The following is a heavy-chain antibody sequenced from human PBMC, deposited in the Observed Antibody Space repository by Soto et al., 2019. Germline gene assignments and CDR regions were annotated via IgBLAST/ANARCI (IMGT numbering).Heavy chain of an antibody. CDR1: GFSLSSYA. D-gene: IGHD2-15*01. CDR3: AKDRRDGDFMHILVVDF. Sequence: QVRLVEYGGGVVQPGGSLRLSCATSGFSLSSYAMHWVRQAPGKGLEWVALMSYDETKKYYADSVKGRFTISRDTSKNTLFLQMNNLRVEDTAVYYCAKDRRDGDFMHILVVDFWGQGALVTVSS. V-gene: IGHV3-30*18. J-gene: IGHJ4*02. CDR2: MSYDETKK.